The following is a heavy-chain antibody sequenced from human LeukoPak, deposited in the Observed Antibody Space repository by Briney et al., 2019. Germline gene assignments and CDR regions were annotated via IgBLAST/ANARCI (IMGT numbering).Heavy chain of an antibody. J-gene: IGHJ3*02. D-gene: IGHD1-26*01. CDR3: ARGYSHGPIDM. V-gene: IGHV3-20*04. CDR1: GVTFGDYG. Sequence: GGSLRLSCEASGVTFGDYGMSWVRQGRGKGLEWVSGITRNGDTTSYADSVNGRFTISRDNAKNCLYLQMNSLRAEDTAFYYCARGYSHGPIDMWGQGTLVTVSS. CDR2: ITRNGDTT.